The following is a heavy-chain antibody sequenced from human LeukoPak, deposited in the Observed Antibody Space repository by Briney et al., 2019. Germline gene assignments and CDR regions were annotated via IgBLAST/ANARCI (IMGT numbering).Heavy chain of an antibody. J-gene: IGHJ4*02. CDR2: IYSNGST. Sequence: LRETLSLTCTVSGGSISGSDYYWSWIRQPPGKGLEWLGYIYSNGSTNFHPSLKSRLTISVDTSKNQFSLKLTSVTAANTAVYYCARSGGGYTATILGYFFDYWGQGALVTVSS. CDR3: ARSGGGYTATILGYFFDY. D-gene: IGHD5-18*01. CDR1: GGSISGSDYY. V-gene: IGHV4-61*08.